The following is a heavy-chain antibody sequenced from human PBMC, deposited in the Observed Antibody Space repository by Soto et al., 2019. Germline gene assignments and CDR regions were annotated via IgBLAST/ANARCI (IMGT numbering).Heavy chain of an antibody. J-gene: IGHJ4*02. Sequence: PGESLKISCRGSGYSFNSYWIAWVRQMPGKGLEWMGIIFPSGSDTRYSPSFRGQVTISADRSINTAYLQWNSLKASDSAIYYCARRAGSSWRYLDNWGQGTLVTVSS. D-gene: IGHD2-2*01. CDR2: IFPSGSDT. V-gene: IGHV5-51*01. CDR3: ARRAGSSWRYLDN. CDR1: GYSFNSYW.